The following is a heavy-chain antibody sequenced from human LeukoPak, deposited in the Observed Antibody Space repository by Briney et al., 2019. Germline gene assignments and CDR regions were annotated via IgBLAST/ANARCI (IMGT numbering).Heavy chain of an antibody. CDR3: ARGDYKPNVYKPG. J-gene: IGHJ4*02. Sequence: ASVKVSCKASGYIFTSYVLHWVRQAPGQGLEWMGWINTNTGNPTYAQGFTGRFVFSLDTSVSTAYLQISSLKADDTAMYYCARGDYKPNVYKPGGARGPLVT. CDR2: INTNTGNP. V-gene: IGHV7-4-1*02. CDR1: GYIFTSYV. D-gene: IGHD3-10*01.